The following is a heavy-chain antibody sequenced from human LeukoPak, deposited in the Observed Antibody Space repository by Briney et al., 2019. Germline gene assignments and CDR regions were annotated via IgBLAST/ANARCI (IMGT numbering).Heavy chain of an antibody. V-gene: IGHV3-23*01. CDR3: AKVAAANWFGP. CDR2: ISGSGTST. J-gene: IGHJ5*02. D-gene: IGHD2-15*01. CDR1: GFTFSSYA. Sequence: QSGGSLRLSCAASGFTFSSYAMCWVRQAPGKGLEWVSAISGSGTSTYYADSVKGRFAISRDNSKNTLDLQMNSLRAEDTAVYYCAKVAAANWFGPWGQGTLVTVSS.